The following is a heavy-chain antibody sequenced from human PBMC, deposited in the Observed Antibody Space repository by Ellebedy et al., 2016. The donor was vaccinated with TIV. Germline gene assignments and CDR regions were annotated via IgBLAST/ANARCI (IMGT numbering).Heavy chain of an antibody. CDR2: IYYRGNT. Sequence: LRLSCAVSDDSISGSGYYWSWLRQLPGKGREWIGFIYYRGNTYYNLSLESRLTVSVDTSKNQFSLKLKSVTAADTAVYFCAIVSYYYGTSNYFHNWGQGTLVTVSS. CDR3: AIVSYYYGTSNYFHN. V-gene: IGHV4-31*11. D-gene: IGHD3-10*01. J-gene: IGHJ4*02. CDR1: DDSISGSGYY.